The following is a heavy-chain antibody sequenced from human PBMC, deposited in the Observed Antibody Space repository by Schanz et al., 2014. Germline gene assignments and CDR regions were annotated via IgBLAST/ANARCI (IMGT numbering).Heavy chain of an antibody. D-gene: IGHD3-16*01. Sequence: QVQLVQSGAEVRKPGSSVRVSCKASGGTFTSYAFSWVRQAPGQGLEWMGRIIPIVDITNYAQKFLGRVTITADKSTSTAYMELKSLRSAYTAVYYCATIGVNDYWRFGLDLWGQGTTVTVSS. CDR2: IIPIVDIT. CDR1: GGTFTSYA. V-gene: IGHV1-69*04. J-gene: IGHJ6*02. CDR3: ATIGVNDYWRFGLDL.